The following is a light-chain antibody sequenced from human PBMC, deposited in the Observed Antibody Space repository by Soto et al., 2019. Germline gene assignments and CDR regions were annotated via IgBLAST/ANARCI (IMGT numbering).Light chain of an antibody. CDR2: QAS. CDR1: QNIGRS. V-gene: IGKV1-5*03. J-gene: IGKJ1*01. CDR3: QQYAYYWT. Sequence: IQMTQAPSTLSAAVGDRVTITCLASQNIGRSWAWYQQKPGKAPKVLIYQASSLDSGDPSRFSGSGSGTEFTLTLNTLQPDDFATYYCQQYAYYWTFGQGTKVDVK.